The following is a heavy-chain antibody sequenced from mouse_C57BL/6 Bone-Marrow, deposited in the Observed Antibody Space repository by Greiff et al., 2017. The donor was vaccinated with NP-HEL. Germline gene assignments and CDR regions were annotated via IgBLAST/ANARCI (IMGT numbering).Heavy chain of an antibody. D-gene: IGHD2-3*01. V-gene: IGHV1-63*01. CDR3: ARGWLLRNWYFDV. CDR1: GYTFTNYW. Sequence: QVQLKESGAELVRPGTSVKMSCKASGYTFTNYWIGWAKQRPGHGLEWIGYIYPGGGYTNYNEKFKGKATLTADKSSSTAYMQFSSLTSEDSAIYYCARGWLLRNWYFDVWGTGTTVTVSS. J-gene: IGHJ1*03. CDR2: IYPGGGYT.